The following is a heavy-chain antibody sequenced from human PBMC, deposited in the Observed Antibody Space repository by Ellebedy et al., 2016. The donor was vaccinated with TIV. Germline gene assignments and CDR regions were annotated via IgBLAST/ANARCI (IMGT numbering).Heavy chain of an antibody. V-gene: IGHV3-7*01. CDR3: ARDGGSGSYWEGFDY. Sequence: GGSLRLSCAASGFTFSNYWMSWVRQAPGKGLEWVANIKQDGSEKYYVDSVKGRFTISRDNARNSLYLKMSSLRVEDTAVYYCARDGGSGSYWEGFDYWGQGTLVTVSS. CDR1: GFTFSNYW. D-gene: IGHD3-10*01. J-gene: IGHJ4*02. CDR2: IKQDGSEK.